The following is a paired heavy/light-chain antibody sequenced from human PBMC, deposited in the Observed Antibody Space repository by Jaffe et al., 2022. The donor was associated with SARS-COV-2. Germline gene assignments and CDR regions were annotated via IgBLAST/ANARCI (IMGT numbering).Light chain of an antibody. CDR2: YKSDSDS. Sequence: QAVLTQPSSLSASPGASASLTCTLHSGLNVDTYTIYWYQQKPGSPPQFLLMYKSDSDSQQGSGVPSRFSGSKDSAANAGILLISGLQSEDEADYYCMIWHLSASVFGPGTWVTVL. CDR1: SGLNVDTYT. CDR3: MIWHLSASV. V-gene: IGLV5-45*02. J-gene: IGLJ1*01.
Heavy chain of an antibody. CDR2: IYPGDSDV. CDR3: ARHTGGYNQRLGPDY. Sequence: EVQLVQSGAEVKKPGESLKISCKASGYRFTNYWIGWVRQTPGKGLEWMGIIYPGDSDVTYSPTLRGQVTISLDNSINTAYLQWSSLKASDTAMYYCARHTGGYNQRLGPDYWGQGTLVTVSS. D-gene: IGHD2-8*02. V-gene: IGHV5-51*01. J-gene: IGHJ4*02. CDR1: GYRFTNYW.